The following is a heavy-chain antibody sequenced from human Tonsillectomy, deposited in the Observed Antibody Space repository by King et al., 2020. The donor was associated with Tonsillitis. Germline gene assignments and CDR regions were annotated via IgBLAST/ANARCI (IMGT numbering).Heavy chain of an antibody. Sequence: VQLVESGGGLVQPGGSLRLSCEASGFTFRTYSMNWVRQSPGKGLEWVSYISNSGSTIYYADSVKGRFTISRDNAKNSLFLQMNSLRAEDTAVYYCARDGDVISTGSYPTYYYCGMDVWGQGTTVTVSS. CDR3: ARDGDVISTGSYPTYYYCGMDV. V-gene: IGHV3-48*01. CDR2: ISNSGSTI. J-gene: IGHJ6*02. CDR1: GFTFRTYS. D-gene: IGHD3-9*01.